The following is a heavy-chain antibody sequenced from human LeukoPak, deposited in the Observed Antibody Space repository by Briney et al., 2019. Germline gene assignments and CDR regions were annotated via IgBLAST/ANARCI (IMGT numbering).Heavy chain of an antibody. CDR2: IFHRGMP. V-gene: IGHV4-4*02. J-gene: IGHJ6*03. CDR3: ARVMGASWFFYLDV. Sequence: SETLSLTCAVSGDSISNNWWGWVRQSPGMRLEWIGQIFHRGMPNYNPSLKSRVTMSIDKSNNQLSLKMNSVTAADTAVYYCARVMGASWFFYLDVWGKGTTVTVSS. D-gene: IGHD3-16*02. CDR1: GDSISNNW.